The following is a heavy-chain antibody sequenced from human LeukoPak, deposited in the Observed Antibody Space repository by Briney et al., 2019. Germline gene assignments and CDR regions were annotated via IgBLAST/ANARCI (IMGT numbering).Heavy chain of an antibody. CDR1: GFTFGDYA. Sequence: PGGSLRLSCTASGFTFGDYAMSWFRQAPGKGLEWVGFIRSKAYGGTTEYAASVKGRFTISRDDSKSIAYLQMNSLKTEDTAVYYCAKDSGDWDYFDYWGQGTLVTVSS. CDR2: IRSKAYGGTT. V-gene: IGHV3-49*03. CDR3: AKDSGDWDYFDY. J-gene: IGHJ4*02. D-gene: IGHD2-21*01.